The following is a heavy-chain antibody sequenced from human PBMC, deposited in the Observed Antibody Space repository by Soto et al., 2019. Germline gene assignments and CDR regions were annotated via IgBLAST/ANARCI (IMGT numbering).Heavy chain of an antibody. D-gene: IGHD3-16*01. Sequence: QLQLQQWGAGLLKPSETLSLTCAVSGGSFRGYFWCCIRQSPDKGLVLLGEINDSGSTYYNPSFKRRLTISVDTATSKSSLMLTSVTAEHSAVYYCQGGNFWGQGTRVTVSS. CDR3: QGGNF. CDR2: INDSGST. V-gene: IGHV4-34*01. J-gene: IGHJ4*02. CDR1: GGSFRGYF.